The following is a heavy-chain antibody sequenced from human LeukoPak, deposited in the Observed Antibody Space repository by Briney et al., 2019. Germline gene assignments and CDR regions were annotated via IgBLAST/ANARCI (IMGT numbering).Heavy chain of an antibody. CDR3: AVLDYYDSGVDP. Sequence: ASVKVSCKASGYTFTSYGISWVRQAPGQGLEWMGWISAYNGNTNCAQKLQGRVTMTTDTSTSTAYMELRSLRSDDTAVYYCAVLDYYDSGVDPWGQGTLVTVSS. D-gene: IGHD3-22*01. V-gene: IGHV1-18*01. CDR2: ISAYNGNT. J-gene: IGHJ5*02. CDR1: GYTFTSYG.